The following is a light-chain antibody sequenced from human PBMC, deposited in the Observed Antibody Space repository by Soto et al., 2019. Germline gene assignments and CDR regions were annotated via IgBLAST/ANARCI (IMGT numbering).Light chain of an antibody. CDR2: VAS. CDR3: QQSYGTPIT. Sequence: DIQMTQSPSSLSASVGDRVTITCRASQSISRYVNWYQQKPGKAPNLLIYVASSLQSEVPSRFSGSGSGTDFTLTITSLQPEDFATYYCQQSYGTPITFGQGTRLESK. CDR1: QSISRY. V-gene: IGKV1-39*01. J-gene: IGKJ5*01.